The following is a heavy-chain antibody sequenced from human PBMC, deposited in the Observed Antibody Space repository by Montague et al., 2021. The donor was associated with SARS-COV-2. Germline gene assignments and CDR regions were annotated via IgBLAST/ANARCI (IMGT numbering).Heavy chain of an antibody. D-gene: IGHD6-13*01. CDR2: INHSGST. J-gene: IGHJ6*02. CDR3: ARAGVAAGTTAGTYDYYYGLDV. Sequence: SETLSLTCAVYGGSFSGYYWSWIRQPPGKGLEWIGEINHSGSTNYNPSLKSRVTISVDTSKNQFSLELSSVTAADTAVYYCARAGVAAGTTAGTYDYYYGLDVWGQGTTVTVSS. V-gene: IGHV4-34*01. CDR1: GGSFSGYY.